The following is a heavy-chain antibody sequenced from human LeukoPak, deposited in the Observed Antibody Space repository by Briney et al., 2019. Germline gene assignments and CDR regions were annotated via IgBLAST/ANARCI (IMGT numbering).Heavy chain of an antibody. CDR3: AKSNGYGLVDI. CDR2: IYHSGST. Sequence: SGTLSLTCTVSGYSISSAYYWGWIRQPPGKGLEWIGNIYHSGSTYYNASLKSRVTILLDMSKSQFSLKLNSVTAADTAVYYCAKSNGYGLVDIWGQGTMVTVSS. CDR1: GYSISSAYY. J-gene: IGHJ3*02. V-gene: IGHV4-38-2*02. D-gene: IGHD3-10*01.